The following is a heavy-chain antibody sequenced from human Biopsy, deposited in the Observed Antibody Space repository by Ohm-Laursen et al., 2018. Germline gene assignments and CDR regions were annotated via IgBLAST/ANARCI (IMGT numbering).Heavy chain of an antibody. CDR2: ISPNCGGT. Sequence: SVKVSCKGSGYAVNDYFLHWLRQAPGQGPEWMGWISPNCGGTNYAQKFQGRATMTTDTSTSTVYLELRRLISDDAAVYYCARDIMNRIAGLVARSDVFDVWGQGTLVTVSS. CDR1: GYAVNDYF. J-gene: IGHJ3*01. CDR3: ARDIMNRIAGLVARSDVFDV. V-gene: IGHV1-2*02. D-gene: IGHD3-16*01.